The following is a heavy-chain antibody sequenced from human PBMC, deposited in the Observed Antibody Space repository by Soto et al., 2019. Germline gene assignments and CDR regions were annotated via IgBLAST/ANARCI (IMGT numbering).Heavy chain of an antibody. CDR2: ISPNSGNT. CDR3: VPDRPSNSWPSRDV. V-gene: IGHV1-18*01. Sequence: ASVKVSCKTSGYTFTRDGISWVRQAPGQGLEWMGWISPNSGNTKYAQKLQGRVIMTTDTSTSTAYMELRSLRSDDTAVYYCVPDRPSNSWPSRDVWGPGTTVTVSS. J-gene: IGHJ6*02. CDR1: GYTFTRDG. D-gene: IGHD2-2*01.